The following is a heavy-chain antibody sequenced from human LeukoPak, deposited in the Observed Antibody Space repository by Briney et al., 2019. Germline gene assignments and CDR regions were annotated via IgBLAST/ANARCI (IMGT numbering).Heavy chain of an antibody. Sequence: EASVKVSCKASGYTFTSYGISWVRQAPGQGLEWMGWISAYNGNTNYAQKLQGRVTMTTDTSTSTAYMELRSLRSDDTAVYYCARDRYCSSTSCYYYYYYGMDVWGKGTTVTVSS. J-gene: IGHJ6*04. CDR1: GYTFTSYG. CDR3: ARDRYCSSTSCYYYYYYGMDV. D-gene: IGHD2-2*01. V-gene: IGHV1-18*01. CDR2: ISAYNGNT.